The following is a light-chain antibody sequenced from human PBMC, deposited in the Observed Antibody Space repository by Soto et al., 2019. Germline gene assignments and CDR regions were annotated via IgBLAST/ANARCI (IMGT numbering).Light chain of an antibody. Sequence: DIQMTQSPSSLSASVGDRVTITCRASQSISSYLNWYQQKPGKAPKLLIYAASSLQSGVRSRFSGSGSGTDFTLSITRLQPEEFATFYCQQSYGTPPVVSFGGGTKVEIK. CDR1: QSISSY. CDR3: QQSYGTPPVVS. CDR2: AAS. J-gene: IGKJ4*01. V-gene: IGKV1-39*01.